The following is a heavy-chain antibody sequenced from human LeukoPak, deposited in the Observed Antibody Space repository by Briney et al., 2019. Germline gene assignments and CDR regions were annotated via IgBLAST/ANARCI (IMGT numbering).Heavy chain of an antibody. Sequence: GGSLRLSCAASGFTFSNYAMTWVRQAPGKGLEWVSGISGYGGSTYYAGSVKGRFTISRDDSKNTLYLQMNSLRAEDTAVYYCVRSNTAKGYWGQGTLVTVSS. J-gene: IGHJ4*02. CDR2: ISGYGGST. D-gene: IGHD5-18*01. V-gene: IGHV3-23*01. CDR1: GFTFSNYA. CDR3: VRSNTAKGY.